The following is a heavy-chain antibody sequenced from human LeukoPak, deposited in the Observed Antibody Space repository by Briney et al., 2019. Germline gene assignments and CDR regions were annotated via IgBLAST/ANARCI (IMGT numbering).Heavy chain of an antibody. CDR1: GFTFSAYW. D-gene: IGHD2-2*01. Sequence: GGSLRLSCAASGFTFSAYWMSWVRQAPGTGLEWVASIKQDGSEKSYVHSVKGRFTISRDNAKNSLYLQMNSMRAEATAVYYCARGGYQLLWYWGQGTLVTVSS. J-gene: IGHJ4*02. CDR3: ARGGYQLLWY. CDR2: IKQDGSEK. V-gene: IGHV3-7*04.